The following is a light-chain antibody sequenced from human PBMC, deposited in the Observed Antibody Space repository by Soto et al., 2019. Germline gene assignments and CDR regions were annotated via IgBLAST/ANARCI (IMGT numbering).Light chain of an antibody. CDR1: SSNIGAGYD. V-gene: IGLV1-40*01. Sequence: QSVLTQPPSVSGAPGQRVTISCTGTSSNIGAGYDVQWYQRLAGTARKFLIYGNKNRPSGVPDRVSGSKSGTSASLAITGLQAEDESDYFCQSYDSTLGGFVFGTGTKVTVL. CDR3: QSYDSTLGGFV. CDR2: GNK. J-gene: IGLJ1*01.